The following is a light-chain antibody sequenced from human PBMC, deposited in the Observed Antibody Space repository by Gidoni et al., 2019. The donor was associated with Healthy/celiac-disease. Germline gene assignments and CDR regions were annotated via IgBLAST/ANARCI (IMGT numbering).Light chain of an antibody. CDR2: DVS. J-gene: IGLJ2*01. Sequence: QSALTPPRSVSGSPGQSVTISCTGTSNDVGGYNYVSWYQQHPGKAPKLMIYDVSKRPSGVPVRFSGSKSGNTASLTISGLQAEDEADYYCCSYAGSVVFGGGTKLTVL. V-gene: IGLV2-11*01. CDR1: SNDVGGYNY. CDR3: CSYAGSVV.